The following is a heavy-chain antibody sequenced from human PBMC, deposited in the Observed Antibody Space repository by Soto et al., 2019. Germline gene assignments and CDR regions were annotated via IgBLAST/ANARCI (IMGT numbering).Heavy chain of an antibody. CDR2: LYTTGNT. Sequence: PSETLSLTCTVSGGSISSYYWSWIRQPAGKGLEWIGRLYTTGNTNYNPSLKTRVTMSLDTSQSQFSLRLSTVTAADTAVYYCARVPCYYNGSGYNYYWGQGTLVTISS. V-gene: IGHV4-4*07. J-gene: IGHJ4*02. CDR1: GGSISSYY. D-gene: IGHD3-22*01. CDR3: ARVPCYYNGSGYNYY.